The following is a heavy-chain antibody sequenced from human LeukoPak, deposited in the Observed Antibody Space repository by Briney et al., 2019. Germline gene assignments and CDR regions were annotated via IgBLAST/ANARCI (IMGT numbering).Heavy chain of an antibody. D-gene: IGHD3-22*01. Sequence: GASVKVSFKASGYTFTSYYMHWVRQAPGQGLEWMGIINPSGGSTSYAQKFQGRVTMTRDTSTSTVYMELSSLRSEDTAVYYCARDYYDSSGYQDHWYFDLWGRGTLVTVSS. CDR1: GYTFTSYY. V-gene: IGHV1-46*01. J-gene: IGHJ2*01. CDR3: ARDYYDSSGYQDHWYFDL. CDR2: INPSGGST.